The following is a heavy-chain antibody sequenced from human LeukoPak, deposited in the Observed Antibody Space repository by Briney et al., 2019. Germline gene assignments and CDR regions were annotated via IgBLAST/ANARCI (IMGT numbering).Heavy chain of an antibody. J-gene: IGHJ6*03. V-gene: IGHV4-4*07. CDR1: GGSISSYY. D-gene: IGHD6-19*01. CDR2: IYTSGST. Sequence: PSETLSLTCTVSGGSISSYYWSWIRQPAGKGLEWIGRIYTSGSTNYNPSLKSRVTKSVDTSKNQFSLRLSSVTAADTAVYYCAGRSAVAGTGYYYYMDVWGKGTTVTVSS. CDR3: AGRSAVAGTGYYYYMDV.